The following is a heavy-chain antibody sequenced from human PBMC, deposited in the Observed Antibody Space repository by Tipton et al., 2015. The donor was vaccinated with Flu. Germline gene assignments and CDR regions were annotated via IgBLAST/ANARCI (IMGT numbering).Heavy chain of an antibody. Sequence: TLSLTCTVSGDSITSGNYYWTWIRQSAGKGLEWIGRVSSSGSTRYNPSLKGRATISLDMSRNQFSLKLISVTAADTAVYYCTRSSRGWYRAMFDWGQGTLVTVSS. D-gene: IGHD6-19*01. J-gene: IGHJ4*02. CDR2: VSSSGST. CDR1: GDSITSGNYY. CDR3: TRSSRGWYRAMFD. V-gene: IGHV4-61*02.